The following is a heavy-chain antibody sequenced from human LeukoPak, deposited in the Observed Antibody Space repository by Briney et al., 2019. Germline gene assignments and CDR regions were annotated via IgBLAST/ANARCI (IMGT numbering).Heavy chain of an antibody. J-gene: IGHJ4*02. CDR2: INWNGGST. D-gene: IGHD3-9*01. CDR1: GFTFDDYG. Sequence: GGSLRLSCAASGFTFDDYGMSWVRQAPGKGLEWVSGINWNGGSTGYADSVKGRFTISRDNAKNSLYLQMNSLRAEDTALYHCARNLRYFDWLLPDYWGQGTLVTVS. CDR3: ARNLRYFDWLLPDY. V-gene: IGHV3-20*01.